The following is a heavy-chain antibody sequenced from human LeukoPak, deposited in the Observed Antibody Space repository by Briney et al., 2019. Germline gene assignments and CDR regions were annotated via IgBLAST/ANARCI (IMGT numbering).Heavy chain of an antibody. CDR1: GGTFSSYA. D-gene: IGHD2-21*02. J-gene: IGHJ5*02. CDR2: VIPVFGTA. V-gene: IGHV1-69*05. CDR3: ASSLGYCGGDCYPNWFDP. Sequence: SVKVSCKASGGTFSSYAISWVRQAPRQGLEWMGGVIPVFGTANYAQKFRGRVTITTDESTSTAYMELSSLRSEDTAVYYCASSLGYCGGDCYPNWFDPWGQGTLVTVSS.